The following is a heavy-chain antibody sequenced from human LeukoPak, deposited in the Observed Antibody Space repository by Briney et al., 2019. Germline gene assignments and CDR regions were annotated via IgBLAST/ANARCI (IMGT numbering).Heavy chain of an antibody. D-gene: IGHD3-3*01. CDR3: ARRTDFWSGYDY. Sequence: ASVKVSCKASGYTFTGYYMHWVRQAPGQGLEWMGWINPNSGGTNYAQKFQGRVTMTRDTSISTAYMELSRLRSDDTAVYYCARRTDFWSGYDYWGQGTLVTVSS. J-gene: IGHJ4*02. CDR1: GYTFTGYY. V-gene: IGHV1-2*02. CDR2: INPNSGGT.